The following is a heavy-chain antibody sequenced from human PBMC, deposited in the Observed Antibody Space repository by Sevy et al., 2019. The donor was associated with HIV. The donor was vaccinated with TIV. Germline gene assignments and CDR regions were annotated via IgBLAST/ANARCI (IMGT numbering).Heavy chain of an antibody. CDR3: VTAVVPAAMDYYYYGMDV. Sequence: ASVKVSCKVSGYTLTELSMHWVRQAPGKGLEWMGGFDPEDGETIYAQKFQGRVTMTEDTSTDTAYMELSRLRSEDTAVYSCVTAVVPAAMDYYYYGMDVWGQGTTVTVSS. CDR1: GYTLTELS. CDR2: FDPEDGET. V-gene: IGHV1-24*01. D-gene: IGHD2-2*01. J-gene: IGHJ6*02.